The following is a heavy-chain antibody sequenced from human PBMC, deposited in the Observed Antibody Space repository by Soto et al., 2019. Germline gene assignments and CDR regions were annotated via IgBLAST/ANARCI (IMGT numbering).Heavy chain of an antibody. CDR1: GFSFSDSG. J-gene: IGHJ3*01. CDR3: AKSVRYCLGSSCSPEAFDV. CDR2: ISYDGRNK. V-gene: IGHV3-30*18. D-gene: IGHD2-15*01. Sequence: QVHLVESGGGVVQPGRSLRLSCVASGFSFSDSGMHWVRQAPGKGLEWAAAISYDGRNKYYADSVNDRFTISRDNSKNTRSLQMNSLSAEDKAVYYCAKSVRYCLGSSCSPEAFDVWGQGTLVSVSS.